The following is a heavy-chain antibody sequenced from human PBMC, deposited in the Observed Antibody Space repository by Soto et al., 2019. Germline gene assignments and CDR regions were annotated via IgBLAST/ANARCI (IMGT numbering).Heavy chain of an antibody. CDR2: IKQDGSEK. CDR1: GFTFSSSW. J-gene: IGHJ4*02. Sequence: EVQLVESGGALVQPGGSLRLSCAASGFTFSSSWMTWVRQAPGKGLEWVANIKQDGSEKYYVDSVRGRFTISRDNAKSSLYLQMNSLRADDTAVYYCARHSTTWFDYWGQGVLVTVSS. V-gene: IGHV3-7*05. D-gene: IGHD6-13*01. CDR3: ARHSTTWFDY.